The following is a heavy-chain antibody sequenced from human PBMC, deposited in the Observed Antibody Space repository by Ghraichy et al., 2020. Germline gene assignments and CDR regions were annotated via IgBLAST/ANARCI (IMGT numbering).Heavy chain of an antibody. CDR1: GFSLSNARMG. CDR2: IFSNDEK. V-gene: IGHV2-26*01. J-gene: IGHJ4*02. Sequence: SGPTLVKPTEALPLTCTVSGFSLSNARMGVSWIRQPPGKALEWLAHIFSNDEKSYSTALKSRLTISRDTSESQVVLTMTNMGPVDTATYFCARIQKDSSGSKYYFDYWGQGTLVTVSS. CDR3: ARIQKDSSGSKYYFDY. D-gene: IGHD3-22*01.